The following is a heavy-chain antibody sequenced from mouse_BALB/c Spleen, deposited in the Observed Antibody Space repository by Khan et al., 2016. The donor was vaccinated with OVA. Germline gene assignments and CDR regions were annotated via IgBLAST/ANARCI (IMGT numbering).Heavy chain of an antibody. D-gene: IGHD2-14*01. CDR3: LRDGAYHRNDGWFAY. V-gene: IGHV1-4*01. J-gene: IGHJ3*01. Sequence: VQLQQSGAELARPGASVKMSCKASGYTFTSYTIHWIKLRPGQGLEWIGYINPSNGYTNYNQKFKDKATLTADKSSTTAYMQLSSLTSDDSADYNWLRDGAYHRNDGWFAYWGQGTLVTVSA. CDR1: GYTFTSYT. CDR2: INPSNGYT.